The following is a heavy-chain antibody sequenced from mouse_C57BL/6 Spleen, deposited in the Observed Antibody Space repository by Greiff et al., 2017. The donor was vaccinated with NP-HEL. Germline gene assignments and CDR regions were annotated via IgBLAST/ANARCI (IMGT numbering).Heavy chain of an antibody. CDR2: ISSGSSTI. Sequence: DVQLVESGGGLVKPGGSLKLSCAASGFTFSDYGMHWVRQAPEKGLEWVAYISSGSSTIYYAATVKGRFTISRDHAKNTLFLQMTSLRSEDTAMYYGARGGGSSLYWYFDVWGTGTTVTVSS. V-gene: IGHV5-17*01. CDR3: ARGGGSSLYWYFDV. D-gene: IGHD1-1*01. CDR1: GFTFSDYG. J-gene: IGHJ1*03.